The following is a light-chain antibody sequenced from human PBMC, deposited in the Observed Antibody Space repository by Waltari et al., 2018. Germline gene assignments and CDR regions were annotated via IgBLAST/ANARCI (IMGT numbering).Light chain of an antibody. CDR2: DVN. CDR3: SSYTSSHTWV. CDR1: SRHVGFYNF. Sequence: QSALTQPASVSGSPGQSITISCIGTSRHVGFYNFVSWYQQHPGEAPKLMIYDVNNRPSGVSSRFSGSKSGNTASLTISGLQAEDEADYYCSSYTSSHTWVFGGGTKVTVL. J-gene: IGLJ3*02. V-gene: IGLV2-14*03.